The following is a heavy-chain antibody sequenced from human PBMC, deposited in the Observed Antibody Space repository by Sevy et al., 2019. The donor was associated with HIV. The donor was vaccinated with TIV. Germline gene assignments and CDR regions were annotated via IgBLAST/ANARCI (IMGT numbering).Heavy chain of an antibody. Sequence: GGSLRLSCAASGFTFSSYSMNWVRQAPGKGLEWIGRIKSKADGGTIDYAAPVKGRFTISRDDSKNTLYLQMNNLKTEDTAVYYCSTDPIIVLLVTDGMDVWGQGTTVTVSS. CDR2: IKSKADGGTI. V-gene: IGHV3-15*01. CDR3: STDPIIVLLVTDGMDV. J-gene: IGHJ6*02. CDR1: GFTFSSYS. D-gene: IGHD2-8*01.